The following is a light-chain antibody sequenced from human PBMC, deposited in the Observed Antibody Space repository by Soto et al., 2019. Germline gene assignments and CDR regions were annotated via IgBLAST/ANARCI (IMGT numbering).Light chain of an antibody. J-gene: IGKJ4*01. CDR3: QQYDNPNLTVT. V-gene: IGKV1-33*01. CDR1: QDISNY. Sequence: DIQMTQSPSSLSASVGDRVTITCQASQDISNYLNWYQQKPWKAPKLLIYDPSNLETGVPSRFSGSGSGTDFTFTISSLQPEDIATYYCQQYDNPNLTVTFGGGTKVEIK. CDR2: DPS.